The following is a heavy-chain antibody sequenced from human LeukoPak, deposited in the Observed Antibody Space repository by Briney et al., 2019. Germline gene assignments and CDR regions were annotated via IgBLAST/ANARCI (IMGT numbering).Heavy chain of an antibody. CDR3: ARHNYGYDY. J-gene: IGHJ4*02. CDR1: GFTFSSYA. V-gene: IGHV3-74*01. Sequence: PGGSLRLSCAASGFTFSSYAMTWVRQAPGKGLVWVSHIHSDGSSTSYADSVQGRFTISRDNAKNTLYLQMNSLRAEDTAVYYCARHNYGYDYWGQGTLVTVSS. CDR2: IHSDGSST. D-gene: IGHD3-10*01.